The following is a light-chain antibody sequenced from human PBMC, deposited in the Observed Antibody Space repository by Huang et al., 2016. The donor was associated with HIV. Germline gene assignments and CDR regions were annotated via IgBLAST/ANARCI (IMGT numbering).Light chain of an antibody. J-gene: IGKJ3*01. V-gene: IGKV3-15*01. CDR1: QSISSN. CDR2: GAS. CDR3: HQYNNWPQT. Sequence: STRALSPWEKPPRPCRASQSISSNVSWYQHKPGQAPRLLIYGASTRATGIPARFSGSGSGTEFTLTISSLQSEDFAVYYCHQYNNWPQTFGPGTKVDFK.